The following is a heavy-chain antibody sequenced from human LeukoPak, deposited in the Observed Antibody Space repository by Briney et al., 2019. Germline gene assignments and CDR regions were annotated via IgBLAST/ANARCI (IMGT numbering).Heavy chain of an antibody. D-gene: IGHD2-15*01. CDR1: AGSISSYY. V-gene: IGHV4-59*08. CDR2: IQYSGST. J-gene: IGHJ3*02. CDR3: ARADLHGGNPFDAFDI. Sequence: SETLSLTCSVSAGSISSYYWSWIRQSPGKGLEWIGFIQYSGSTNYNASLKSRATISIGPSKNQFSLRLTSVTAADTAIYYCARADLHGGNPFDAFDIWGQGTMITVSS.